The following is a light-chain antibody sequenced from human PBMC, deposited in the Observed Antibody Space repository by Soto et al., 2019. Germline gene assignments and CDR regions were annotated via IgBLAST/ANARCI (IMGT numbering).Light chain of an antibody. J-gene: IGLJ1*01. Sequence: QSALTQPASVSGSPGQSITISCTGTSSDVGGYNYVSWYQQHPGKAPKLMIYDVSNRPSGVSNRFSGSKSGNTASLTISGXXAXXXXXXXCSSYTSSSTLLYVFGTGTKVTVL. CDR2: DVS. V-gene: IGLV2-14*01. CDR1: SSDVGGYNY. CDR3: SSYTSSSTLLYV.